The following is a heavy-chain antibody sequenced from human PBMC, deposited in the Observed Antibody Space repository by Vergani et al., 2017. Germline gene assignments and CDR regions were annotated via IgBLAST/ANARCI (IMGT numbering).Heavy chain of an antibody. D-gene: IGHD6-13*01. CDR2: IIPILGIA. V-gene: IGHV1-69*02. J-gene: IGHJ3*02. CDR3: ARALSSSWAPGAFDI. Sequence: QVQLVQSGAEVKKPGSSVKVSCKASGGTFSSYTISWVRQAPGQGLEWMGRIIPILGIANYAQKFQGRVTITADKSTSTAYMELSSLRSEDTAVYYCARALSSSWAPGAFDIWGQGTMVTVSS. CDR1: GGTFSSYT.